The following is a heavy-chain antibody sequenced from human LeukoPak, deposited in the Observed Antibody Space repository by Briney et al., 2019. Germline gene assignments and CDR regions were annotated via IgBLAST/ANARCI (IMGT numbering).Heavy chain of an antibody. V-gene: IGHV4-34*01. J-gene: IGHJ4*02. Sequence: PSETLSLTCAVYGGSFSGYYWSGIRQPPGKGLEWIGEINHSGSTNYNPSLKSRVTISVDTSKNQFSLKLSSVTAADTAVYYCARGASTFDYWGQGTLVTVSS. CDR1: GGSFSGYY. CDR2: INHSGST. CDR3: ARGASTFDY.